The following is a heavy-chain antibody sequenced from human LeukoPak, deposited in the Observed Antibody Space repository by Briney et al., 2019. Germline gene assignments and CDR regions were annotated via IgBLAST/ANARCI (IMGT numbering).Heavy chain of an antibody. CDR1: GGSFSGYY. J-gene: IGHJ5*02. V-gene: IGHV4-34*01. Sequence: SETLSLTCAVYGGSFSGYYWSWIRQPPGKGLEWIGEINHSGSTNYNPSLKSRVTISVDTSKNQFSLKLSSVTAADTAVYYCARKPRSIAAAGYNWFDPWGQGTLVTVSS. CDR2: INHSGST. D-gene: IGHD6-13*01. CDR3: ARKPRSIAAAGYNWFDP.